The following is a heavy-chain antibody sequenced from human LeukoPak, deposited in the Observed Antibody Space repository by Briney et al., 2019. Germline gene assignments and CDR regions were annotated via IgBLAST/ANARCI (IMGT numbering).Heavy chain of an antibody. CDR2: IYYSGST. CDR1: GGSISSGDYY. J-gene: IGHJ2*01. Sequence: SETLSLTCTVSGGSISSGDYYGSWIRQPPGKGLEWIGYIYYSGSTYYNPSLKSRVTISVDTSKNQFSLKLSSVTAGETAVYYSARVGSYCFDLWGRGTLVTVSS. CDR3: ARVGSYCFDL. D-gene: IGHD1-26*01. V-gene: IGHV4-30-4*01.